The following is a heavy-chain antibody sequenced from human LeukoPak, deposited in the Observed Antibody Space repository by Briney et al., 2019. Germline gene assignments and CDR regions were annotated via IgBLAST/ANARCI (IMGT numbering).Heavy chain of an antibody. CDR3: ARGVYYYDSSGYYPYGFDY. CDR2: MYNSGST. J-gene: IGHJ4*02. Sequence: PSETLPLTCTVSGGSISSSYYYWGWIRQPPGKGLEWIGTMYNSGSTNYNPSLKSRVTISVDTSKNQFSLKLSSVTAADTAVYYCARGVYYYDSSGYYPYGFDYWGQGTLVTVSS. CDR1: GGSISSSYYY. V-gene: IGHV4-39*07. D-gene: IGHD3-22*01.